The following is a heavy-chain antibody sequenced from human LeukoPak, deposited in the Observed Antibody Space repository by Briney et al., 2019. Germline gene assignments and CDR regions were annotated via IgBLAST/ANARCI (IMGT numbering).Heavy chain of an antibody. CDR3: ARGHYYDSSGFAFDI. CDR1: GFTVSSNY. CDR2: IYSGGST. J-gene: IGHJ3*02. V-gene: IGHV3-66*01. D-gene: IGHD3-22*01. Sequence: PGGSPRLSCAASGFTVSSNYMSWVRQAPGKGLEWVSVIYSGGSTYHADSVKGRFTISRDDSKNTLYLQMNSLRAEDTAVYYCARGHYYDSSGFAFDIWGQGTMVTVSS.